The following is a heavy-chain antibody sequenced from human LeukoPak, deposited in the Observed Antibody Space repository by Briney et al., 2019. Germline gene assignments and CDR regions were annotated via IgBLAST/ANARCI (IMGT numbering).Heavy chain of an antibody. CDR3: ARDCGGGSCYGPYDAFDI. CDR2: ISSSGSTI. D-gene: IGHD2-15*01. CDR1: GYTFNNYV. Sequence: GGSLTLSCAASGYTFNNYVMNWVRQAPGKGLEWVSDISSSGSTIYYADSVRGRFTISRDNAKNSLYLQMNSLRAEETAVYYCARDCGGGSCYGPYDAFDIWGQGTMVTVSS. J-gene: IGHJ3*02. V-gene: IGHV3-48*03.